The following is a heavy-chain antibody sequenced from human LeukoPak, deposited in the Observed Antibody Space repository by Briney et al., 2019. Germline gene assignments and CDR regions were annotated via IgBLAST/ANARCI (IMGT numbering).Heavy chain of an antibody. CDR1: GGTFSSYA. V-gene: IGHV1-69*04. D-gene: IGHD6-13*01. CDR2: IIPILGIA. J-gene: IGHJ4*02. CDR3: ARESDEGAAAPDY. Sequence: AASVKVSCKASGGTFSSYAISWVRRAPGQGLEWMGRIIPILGIANYAQKFQGRVTITADKSTSTAYMELSSLRSEDTAVYYCARESDEGAAAPDYWGQGTLVTVSS.